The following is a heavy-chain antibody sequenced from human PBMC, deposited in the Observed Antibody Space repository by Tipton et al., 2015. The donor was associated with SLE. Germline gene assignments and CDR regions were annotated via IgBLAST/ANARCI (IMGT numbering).Heavy chain of an antibody. D-gene: IGHD6-6*01. Sequence: QLVQSGPEVKKPGASVKVSCKASGYGFTNYGISWVRQAPGHGLEWMGWISAYIGVTNYAQILQGRVTMTTDTSTTTAYMDLRSLRSDDTSVYYCARGLLVGSSSYYFDYWGQGTLVTVSS. CDR3: ARGLLVGSSSYYFDY. CDR2: ISAYIGVT. J-gene: IGHJ4*02. CDR1: GYGFTNYG. V-gene: IGHV1-18*01.